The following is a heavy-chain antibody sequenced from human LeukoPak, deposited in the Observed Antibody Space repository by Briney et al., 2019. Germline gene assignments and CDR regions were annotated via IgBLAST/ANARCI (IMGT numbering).Heavy chain of an antibody. Sequence: ASVKVSCKASGYTFTSYYMHWVRQAPGQGLEWMGIINPSGGSTSYAQKFQGRVTMTRDTSTSTVYMELSSLRSEDTAVYYCARDLGSGSYLSWFDPWGQGTLVTVSS. V-gene: IGHV1-46*01. CDR1: GYTFTSYY. CDR3: ARDLGSGSYLSWFDP. CDR2: INPSGGST. D-gene: IGHD3-10*01. J-gene: IGHJ5*02.